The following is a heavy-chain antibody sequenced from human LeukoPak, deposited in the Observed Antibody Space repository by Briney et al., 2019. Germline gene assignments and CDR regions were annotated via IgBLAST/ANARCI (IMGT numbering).Heavy chain of an antibody. V-gene: IGHV1-46*01. J-gene: IGHJ4*02. CDR1: GYTFTVYY. CDR2: INPSGGST. Sequence: ASVTVSCKASGYTFTVYYMHWVRQAPGQGLEWMGIINPSGGSTSYAQKFQGRVTMTRDTSTNIVYMELSSLRSEDTAVYYCASEIAMTGYFDYWGQGTLVTVSS. CDR3: ASEIAMTGYFDY. D-gene: IGHD6-19*01.